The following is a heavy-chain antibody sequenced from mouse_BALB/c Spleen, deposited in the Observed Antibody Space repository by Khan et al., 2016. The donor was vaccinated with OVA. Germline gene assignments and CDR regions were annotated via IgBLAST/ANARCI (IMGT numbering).Heavy chain of an antibody. V-gene: IGHV9-3-1*01. CDR2: INTFTGEP. CDR1: GYTFTNYG. D-gene: IGHD2-12*01. CDR3: ARTPYFSYSLDH. J-gene: IGHJ4*01. Sequence: QIQLVQSGPEMKKPGETVKISCKASGYTFTNYGMNWVKQSPGKALKWVGWINTFTGEPTYADDFKGRFAFSLETSASTASLQINNLKNEDTATYFCARTPYFSYSLDHWGQETSVTVSS.